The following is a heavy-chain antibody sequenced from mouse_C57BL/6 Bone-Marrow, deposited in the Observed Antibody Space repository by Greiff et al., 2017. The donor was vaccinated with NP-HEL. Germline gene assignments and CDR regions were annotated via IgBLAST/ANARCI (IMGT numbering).Heavy chain of an antibody. CDR1: GYTFTSYG. V-gene: IGHV1-81*01. Sequence: VKLQESGAELARPGASVKLSCKASGYTFTSYGISWVKQRTGQGLEWIGEIYPRSGNTYYNEKFKGKATLTADKSSSTAYMELRSLTSEDSAVYFCARPDYYAMDYWGQGTSVTVSS. J-gene: IGHJ4*01. CDR2: IYPRSGNT. CDR3: ARPDYYAMDY.